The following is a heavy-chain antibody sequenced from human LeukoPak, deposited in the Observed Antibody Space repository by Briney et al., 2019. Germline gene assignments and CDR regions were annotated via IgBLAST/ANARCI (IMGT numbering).Heavy chain of an antibody. V-gene: IGHV4-59*01. J-gene: IGHJ5*02. D-gene: IGHD3-16*02. Sequence: SETLSLTCTVSGGSTSGYYWSWIRQPPGKGLEWIGDIYYSGSTNYNPSLKSRVTMSVDTSKNQFSLKLNSVTAADTAVYYCAGGRSSNWFDPWGQGTLVTASS. CDR3: AGGRSSNWFDP. CDR2: IYYSGST. CDR1: GGSTSGYY.